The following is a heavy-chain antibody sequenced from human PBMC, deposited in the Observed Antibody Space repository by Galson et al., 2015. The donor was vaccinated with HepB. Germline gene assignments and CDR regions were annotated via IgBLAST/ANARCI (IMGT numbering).Heavy chain of an antibody. CDR3: ATRSGASGWYSYFQH. Sequence: SLRLSCAASGFTFSSYAIMWVRQAPGKGLEWVSGMSDNGDNTFYADSGKGRFTISRDISKNTVYLQMNSLRVEDTAVYYCATRSGASGWYSYFQHWGQGTPVTVSS. CDR2: MSDNGDNT. V-gene: IGHV3-23*01. CDR1: GFTFSSYA. J-gene: IGHJ1*01. D-gene: IGHD6-19*01.